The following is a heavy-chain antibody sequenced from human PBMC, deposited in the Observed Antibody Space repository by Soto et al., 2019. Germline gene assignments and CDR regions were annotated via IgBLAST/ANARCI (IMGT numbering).Heavy chain of an antibody. CDR3: ARDAVVGATTRSHFDH. J-gene: IGHJ4*02. Sequence: ASVKVSGKASGYNLTNYFLHWVRQAPGQGLEWMGIINPSDGRAIYAQKLQGRVTMTRDTSTSTVYMELSSLRSEDTAVYFCARDAVVGATTRSHFDHWGQGTLVTVSS. CDR1: GYNLTNYF. V-gene: IGHV1-46*01. CDR2: INPSDGRA. D-gene: IGHD1-26*01.